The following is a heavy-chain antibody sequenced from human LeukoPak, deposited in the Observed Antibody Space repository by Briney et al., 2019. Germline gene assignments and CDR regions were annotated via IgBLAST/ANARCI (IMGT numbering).Heavy chain of an antibody. V-gene: IGHV3-23*01. D-gene: IGHD3-10*01. CDR2: IGANT. CDR3: ANRGKYYFDY. Sequence: GGSLRLSCAASGFTFSNSAMSWVRQAQGKGLEWVSTIGANTYYADSVRGRFTISRDNSKDTLFLHMNSLRAEDTAVYYCANRGKYYFDYWGQGTLVTVSS. CDR1: GFTFSNSA. J-gene: IGHJ4*02.